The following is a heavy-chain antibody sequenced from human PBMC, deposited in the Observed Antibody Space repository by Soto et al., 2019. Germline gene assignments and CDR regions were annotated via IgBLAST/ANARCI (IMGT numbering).Heavy chain of an antibody. CDR2: LSRSGGAT. Sequence: PGGSLRLSCVTSAFSLTSCSMSWVRQTLGKGLEWVSALSRSGGATYYADSVKGRFTISRDTSTNTLYLQMSNLRAEDTAIYYCAKGEMATIRNSFDPWGQGTLVTVSS. D-gene: IGHD5-12*01. CDR3: AKGEMATIRNSFDP. V-gene: IGHV3-23*01. CDR1: AFSLTSCS. J-gene: IGHJ5*02.